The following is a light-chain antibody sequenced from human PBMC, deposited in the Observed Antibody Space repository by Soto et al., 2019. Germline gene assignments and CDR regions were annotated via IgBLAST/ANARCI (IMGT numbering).Light chain of an antibody. Sequence: QSVLTQPASVSGSPGQSITIPCTGTSSDIGTYNFVSWYQQLPGEAPKFMIYDDIKRPSGVSNRFSGSKSGNTASLTISGLQAEDEADYYCCSYAGSGTDKYVFGGGTKVTVL. V-gene: IGLV2-23*01. CDR2: DDI. CDR3: CSYAGSGTDKYV. J-gene: IGLJ1*01. CDR1: SSDIGTYNF.